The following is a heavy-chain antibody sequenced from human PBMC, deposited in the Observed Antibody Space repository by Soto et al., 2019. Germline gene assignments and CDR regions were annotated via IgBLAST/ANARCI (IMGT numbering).Heavy chain of an antibody. J-gene: IGHJ6*02. Sequence: QLQLQESGSGLVKPSQTLSLTCAVSGGSISSGGYSWSWIRQPPGKGLEWIGYIYHSGSTYYNPFLKSRVTISVDRSKNQFSLKLSSVTAADTAVYYCARAPTPSITVVRGVQFASYGMDVWGQGTTVTVSS. CDR3: ARAPTPSITVVRGVQFASYGMDV. CDR1: GGSISSGGYS. V-gene: IGHV4-30-2*01. D-gene: IGHD3-10*01. CDR2: IYHSGST.